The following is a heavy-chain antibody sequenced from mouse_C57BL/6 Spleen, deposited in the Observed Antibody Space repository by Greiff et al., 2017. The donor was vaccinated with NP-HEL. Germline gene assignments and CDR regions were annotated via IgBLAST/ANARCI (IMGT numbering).Heavy chain of an antibody. CDR1: GFSLTSYG. V-gene: IGHV2-2*01. D-gene: IGHD4-1*01. Sequence: VKLQESGPGLVQPSQSLSITCTVSGFSLTSYGVHWVRQSPGKGLEWLGVIWSGGSTDYNAAFISRLSISKDNSKSQVFFKMNSLQADDTAIYYCARGTSNWDGFAYWGQGTLVTVSA. CDR3: ARGTSNWDGFAY. J-gene: IGHJ3*01. CDR2: IWSGGST.